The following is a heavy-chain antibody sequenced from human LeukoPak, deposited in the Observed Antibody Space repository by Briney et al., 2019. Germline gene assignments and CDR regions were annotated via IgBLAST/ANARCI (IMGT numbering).Heavy chain of an antibody. CDR1: GFTFSDYY. CDR3: ARDQEGSSVNYYGMDV. J-gene: IGHJ6*02. V-gene: IGHV3-11*01. CDR2: ISSSGSTI. Sequence: GGSLRLSCAASGFTFSDYYMSWIRQAPGKGLEWVSYISSSGSTIYYADSVKGRLTISRDNAKNSLYLQMNSLRAEDTAVYYCARDQEGSSVNYYGMDVWGQGTTVTVSS. D-gene: IGHD2-2*01.